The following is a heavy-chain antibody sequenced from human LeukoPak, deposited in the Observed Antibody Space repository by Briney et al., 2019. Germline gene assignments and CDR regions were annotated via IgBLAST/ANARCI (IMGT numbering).Heavy chain of an antibody. V-gene: IGHV4-61*02. CDR2: IYTSGST. CDR3: ARHSRRRYYGSGSYPPIYYYYYYMDV. J-gene: IGHJ6*03. CDR1: GGSISSGSYY. Sequence: PSQTLSLTCTVSGGSISSGSYYWSWIRQPAGKGLEWIGRIYTSGSTNYNPSLKSRVTISVDTSKNQFSLKLSSVTAADTAVYYCARHSRRRYYGSGSYPPIYYYYYYMDVWGKGTTVTISS. D-gene: IGHD3-10*01.